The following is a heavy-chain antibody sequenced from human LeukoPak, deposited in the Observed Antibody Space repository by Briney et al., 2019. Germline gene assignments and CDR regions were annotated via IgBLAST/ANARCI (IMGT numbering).Heavy chain of an antibody. CDR2: IYTSGST. D-gene: IGHD4-11*01. J-gene: IGHJ4*02. Sequence: SETLSLTCTVSGGSISSYYWSWIRQPAGKGLEWIGRIYTSGSTNYSPSLKSRVTMSVDTSKNQFSLKLSSVTAADTAVYYCARETSHSARLGIDYWGQGTLVTVSS. CDR3: ARETSHSARLGIDY. CDR1: GGSISSYY. V-gene: IGHV4-4*07.